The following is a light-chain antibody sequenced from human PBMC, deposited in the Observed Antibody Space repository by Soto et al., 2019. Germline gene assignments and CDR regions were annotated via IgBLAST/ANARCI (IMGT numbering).Light chain of an antibody. CDR2: SND. J-gene: IGLJ3*02. CDR1: SSNIGSNT. V-gene: IGLV1-44*01. CDR3: AAWDDSLHVV. Sequence: QSVLTQPTSASGTPGQRVTISCSGSSSNIGSNTVSWYQQLPGTAPKLLIYSNDQRPSGVPDRFSGSKSGTSASLAISGLQSEDETDYYCAAWDDSLHVVFGGGTKVTVL.